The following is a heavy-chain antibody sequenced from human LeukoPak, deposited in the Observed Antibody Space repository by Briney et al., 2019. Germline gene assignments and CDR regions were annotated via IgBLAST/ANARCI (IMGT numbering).Heavy chain of an antibody. Sequence: PGGTLRLSCAASGFTFSSYGMSWVRQAPGKGLEWVSAISGSGGSTYYADSVKGRFNISRDNSKNTLYLQMNSLRAEDTAVYYCAKDRGTWHDYWGQGTLVTVSS. D-gene: IGHD3-16*01. CDR2: ISGSGGST. CDR1: GFTFSSYG. V-gene: IGHV3-23*01. J-gene: IGHJ4*02. CDR3: AKDRGTWHDY.